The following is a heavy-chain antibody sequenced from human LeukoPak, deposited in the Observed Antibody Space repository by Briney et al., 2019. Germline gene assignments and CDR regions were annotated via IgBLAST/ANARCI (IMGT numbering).Heavy chain of an antibody. CDR3: ARASSGSFDDAFDI. CDR1: GFTVSSNY. D-gene: IGHD1-26*01. CDR2: IYSGGST. V-gene: IGHV3-53*04. J-gene: IGHJ3*02. Sequence: GGPLRLSCAASGFTVSSNYMSWVRQAPGKGLEWVSVIYSGGSTYYADSVKGRFTISRHNSKNTLYLQMNSLRAEDTAVYYCARASSGSFDDAFDIWGQWTMVTVSS.